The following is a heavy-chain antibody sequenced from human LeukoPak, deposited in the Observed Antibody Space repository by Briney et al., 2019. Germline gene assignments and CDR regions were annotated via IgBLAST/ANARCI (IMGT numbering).Heavy chain of an antibody. D-gene: IGHD3-10*01. V-gene: IGHV3-48*04. CDR1: GFTSSTYS. J-gene: IGHJ4*02. CDR2: ISSSSSSI. CDR3: AREWAVRGVFDY. Sequence: PGGSLRLSCAASGFTSSTYSMNWVRQAPGKGLEWVSYISSSSSSILYADSVKGRFTISRDNAKNSLYLQMNSLRAEDTAVYYCAREWAVRGVFDYWGQGTLVTVSS.